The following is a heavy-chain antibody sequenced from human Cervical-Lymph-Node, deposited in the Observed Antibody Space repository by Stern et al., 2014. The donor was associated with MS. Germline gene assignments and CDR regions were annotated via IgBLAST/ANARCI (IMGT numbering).Heavy chain of an antibody. CDR2: INPSDSTA. CDR1: GYSFTSYW. J-gene: IGHJ4*02. Sequence: EVQLVQSGAEVKKPGASLKISCKCSGYSFTSYWIGWVRQIPGEGLEWIGIINPSDSTARYSPYFQGQVTISMDTSLSNASLPWSTLKASDAAIYYCARHRRDGTWRRLDYWGQGSLVTVSS. CDR3: ARHRRDGTWRRLDY. V-gene: IGHV5-51*01.